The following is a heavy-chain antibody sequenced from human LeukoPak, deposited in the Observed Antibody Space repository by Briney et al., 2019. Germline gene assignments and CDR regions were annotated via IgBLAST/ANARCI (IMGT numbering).Heavy chain of an antibody. CDR1: GFTFSSYA. J-gene: IGHJ4*02. Sequence: GGSLRLSCAASGFTFSSYAMTWVRQAPGKGLEWVSAISGSGGSTYYADSVKGRFTVSRDNSKNTLYLQMNTLRAEDTAVYYCAKGYYDRSGYATADYWGQGTLVTVSS. D-gene: IGHD3-22*01. CDR3: AKGYYDRSGYATADY. V-gene: IGHV3-23*01. CDR2: ISGSGGST.